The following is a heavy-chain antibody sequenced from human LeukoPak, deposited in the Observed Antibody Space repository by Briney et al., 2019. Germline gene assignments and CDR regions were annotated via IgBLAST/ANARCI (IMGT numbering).Heavy chain of an antibody. CDR1: GYTFTGYY. D-gene: IGHD6-13*01. V-gene: IGHV1-2*02. J-gene: IGHJ1*01. CDR3: AGGSSWYRWGYFQH. Sequence: GASVKVSCKASGYTFTGYYMHWVRQAPGQGLEWMGWINPNSGGTNYAQKFQGRVTMTRDTSISTAYMELSRLRSDDTAVYYCAGGSSWYRWGYFQHWGQGTLVTVSS. CDR2: INPNSGGT.